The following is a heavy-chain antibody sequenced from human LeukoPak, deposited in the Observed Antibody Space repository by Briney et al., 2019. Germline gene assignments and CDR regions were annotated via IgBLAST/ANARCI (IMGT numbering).Heavy chain of an antibody. J-gene: IGHJ4*02. Sequence: PSATLSLTCAVYGGSFSGYYWSWIRQPPGKGLEWIGEINHSGSTNDNPSLKSRVTISVDTSKNQFSLKLSSVTAADTAVYYCARGRYYYDSSGYYTYYFDYWGQGTLVTVSS. CDR3: ARGRYYYDSSGYYTYYFDY. CDR1: GGSFSGYY. CDR2: INHSGST. D-gene: IGHD3-22*01. V-gene: IGHV4-34*01.